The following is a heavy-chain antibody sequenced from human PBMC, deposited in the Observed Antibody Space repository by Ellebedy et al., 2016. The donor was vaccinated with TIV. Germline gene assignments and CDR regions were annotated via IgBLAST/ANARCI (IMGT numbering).Heavy chain of an antibody. J-gene: IGHJ6*02. CDR3: AKDHGYMVRGPHYFYYYGLDV. CDR1: GFTFSTFG. CDR2: ILYDGSKE. V-gene: IGHV3-30*18. D-gene: IGHD3-10*01. Sequence: GESLKISXAASGFTFSTFGMHWVRQAPGKGLEWVAFILYDGSKEKYADSVKGRFTISRDNSNNTLHLQMNSLRGEDTAVYFCAKDHGYMVRGPHYFYYYGLDVWGQGTTVTVSS.